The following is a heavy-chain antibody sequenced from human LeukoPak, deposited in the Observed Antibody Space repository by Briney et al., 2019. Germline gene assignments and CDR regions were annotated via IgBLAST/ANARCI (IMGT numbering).Heavy chain of an antibody. D-gene: IGHD1-26*01. CDR3: AKDGGWELGFGNDAFDI. Sequence: GGSLRLSCAASGFTFDDYAMHWVRQAPGKGLEWVSAISGSGGSTYYADSVKGRFTISRDNSKNTLYLQMNSLRAEDTAVYYCAKDGGWELGFGNDAFDIWGQGTMVTVSS. CDR1: GFTFDDYA. CDR2: ISGSGGST. J-gene: IGHJ3*02. V-gene: IGHV3-23*01.